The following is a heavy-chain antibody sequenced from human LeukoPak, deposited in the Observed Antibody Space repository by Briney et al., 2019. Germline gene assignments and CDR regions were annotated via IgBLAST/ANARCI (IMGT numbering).Heavy chain of an antibody. CDR1: GFTFSAYY. J-gene: IGHJ3*02. D-gene: IGHD1-1*01. CDR3: ARSFNWNDLLNDAFDI. Sequence: ASVKVSCKASGFTFSAYYMHWVRQAPGQGPEWMGWINPYSGGTKYAQRFQGRVTMTLDTSISTAYMELIRLRSDDTAVYFCARSFNWNDLLNDAFDIWGQGTMVTVSS. CDR2: INPYSGGT. V-gene: IGHV1-2*02.